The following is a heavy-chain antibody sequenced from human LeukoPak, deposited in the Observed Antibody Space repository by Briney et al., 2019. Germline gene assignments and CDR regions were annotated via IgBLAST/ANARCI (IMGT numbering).Heavy chain of an antibody. CDR2: INPDDKSA. V-gene: IGHV3-74*01. J-gene: IGHJ4*02. CDR3: ARDRDRRRGVNPTECDY. D-gene: IGHD3-10*01. CDR1: GFTFSKYW. Sequence: PGGSLRLSCAASGFTFSKYWLHWLRQAPGKGLVWVSRINPDDKSASYADSVKGRFTIARDDARKTLYLQMNSLRAEDTAVYYCARDRDRRRGVNPTECDYWGQGTLVIVSS.